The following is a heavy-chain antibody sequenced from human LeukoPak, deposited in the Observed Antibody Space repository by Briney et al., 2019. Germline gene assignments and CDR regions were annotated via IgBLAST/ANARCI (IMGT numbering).Heavy chain of an antibody. CDR2: ISYDGSNK. CDR1: GFTFSRDA. D-gene: IGHD1-26*01. V-gene: IGHV3-30-3*01. CDR3: ARDPVGARGGYFDY. J-gene: IGHJ4*02. Sequence: PGGSLRLSCAASGFTFSRDAIHWVRQAPGKGLEWVSVISYDGSNKYYADSVKGRFTISRDNSKNTLYLQMNSLRAADTAVYYCARDPVGARGGYFDYWGQGTLVTVSS.